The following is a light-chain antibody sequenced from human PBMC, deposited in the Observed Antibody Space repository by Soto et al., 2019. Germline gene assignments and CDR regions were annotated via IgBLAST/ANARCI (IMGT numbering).Light chain of an antibody. CDR2: EVS. V-gene: IGLV2-8*01. J-gene: IGLJ1*01. Sequence: QSALTQPPSASGPPGQSVTISCTGTSSDIGAYNYVSWYQQHPGKVPKLMIYEVSKRPSGVPDRFSASKSGNTASLTVSGLQAEDEADYYCSSHGVANNFYVFGTRTKLTVL. CDR1: SSDIGAYNY. CDR3: SSHGVANNFYV.